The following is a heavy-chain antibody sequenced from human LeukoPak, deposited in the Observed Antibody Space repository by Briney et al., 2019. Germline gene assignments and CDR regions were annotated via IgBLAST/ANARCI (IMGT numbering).Heavy chain of an antibody. V-gene: IGHV4-38-2*01. J-gene: IGHJ4*02. CDR2: IYHSGST. CDR3: ARTGAIYGGQPFDY. CDR1: GYSISSGYY. Sequence: SETLSLTCAVSGYSISSGYYWGWIRQPPGKGLEWIGSIYHSGSTYYNPSLKSRVTISVDTSKNQFSLKLSSVTAADTAVYYCARTGAIYGGQPFDYWGQGTLVTVSS. D-gene: IGHD4-23*01.